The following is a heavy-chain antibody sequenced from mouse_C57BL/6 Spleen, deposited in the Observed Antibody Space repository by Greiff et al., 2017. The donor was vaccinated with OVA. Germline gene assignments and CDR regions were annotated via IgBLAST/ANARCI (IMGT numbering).Heavy chain of an antibody. Sequence: EVQLQESGPELVKPGASVKMSCKASGYTFTDYNMHWVKQSHGKSLEWIGYINPNNGGTSYNQKFKGKATLTVNKSSSTAYMELRSLTSEDSAVYYCARRGLLLGDYYYAMDYWGQGTSVTVSS. CDR2: INPNNGGT. CDR1: GYTFTDYN. V-gene: IGHV1-22*01. CDR3: ARRGLLLGDYYYAMDY. D-gene: IGHD2-3*01. J-gene: IGHJ4*01.